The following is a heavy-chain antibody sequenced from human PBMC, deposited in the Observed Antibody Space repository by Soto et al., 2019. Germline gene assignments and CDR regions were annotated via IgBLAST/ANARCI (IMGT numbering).Heavy chain of an antibody. CDR3: ARGAYIVLMVYASAADYYGMDV. V-gene: IGHV3-30-3*01. CDR2: ISYDGSNK. J-gene: IGHJ6*02. CDR1: GFTFSSYA. Sequence: GGSLRLSCASSGFTFSSYAMHWVRQAPGKGLEWVAVISYDGSNKYYADSVKGRFTISRDNSKNTLYLQMNSLRAEDTAVYYCARGAYIVLMVYASAADYYGMDVWGQGTTVTVSS. D-gene: IGHD2-8*01.